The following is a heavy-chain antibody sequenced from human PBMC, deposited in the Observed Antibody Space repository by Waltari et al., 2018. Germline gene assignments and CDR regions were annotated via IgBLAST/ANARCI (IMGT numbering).Heavy chain of an antibody. Sequence: ITLKESGPTLVKPTQTLTLTCTFSGFSLTTTRLGLGCITQPPGTALEMLALIYCDEDKRFSPSLQSRLTITKDTSKNQVFLIMTNMDPVDTATDYCGHFGNPDRYVYNYHYWYFDLWGRGTLVTVSA. D-gene: IGHD1-1*01. CDR1: GFSLTTTRLG. CDR2: IYCDEDK. V-gene: IGHV2-5*02. CDR3: GHFGNPDRYVYNYHYWYFDL. J-gene: IGHJ2*01.